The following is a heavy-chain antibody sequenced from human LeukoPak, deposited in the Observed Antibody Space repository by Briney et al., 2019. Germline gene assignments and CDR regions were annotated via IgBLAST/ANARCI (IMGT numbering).Heavy chain of an antibody. V-gene: IGHV4-30-4*07. Sequence: NSSETLSLTCGVSGGSISSGGYSWSWIRQPPGKAPEWIGYIFRTGTTYYNPSLKSRVTISGDTSKNQFSLRLNSVTAADTAVYYCARGLEREYADYWGQGTLVTVSS. CDR1: GGSISSGGYS. D-gene: IGHD1-1*01. J-gene: IGHJ4*02. CDR2: IFRTGTT. CDR3: ARGLEREYADY.